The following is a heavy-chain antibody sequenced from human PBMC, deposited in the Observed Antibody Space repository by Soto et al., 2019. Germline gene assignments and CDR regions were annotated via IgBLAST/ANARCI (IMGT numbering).Heavy chain of an antibody. CDR1: GASSVSSEW. J-gene: IGHJ4*02. Sequence: PLETHPHTCVVSGASSVSSEWWTWVRQPPGKGLEWIGHIYHSGSTRYNPSLNSRVIISVDKSKNQFSLTLNSVTAADTAMYYCARVGISGYFDYWGQGTLVTVSS. D-gene: IGHD6-19*01. CDR3: ARVGISGYFDY. V-gene: IGHV4-4*02. CDR2: IYHSGST.